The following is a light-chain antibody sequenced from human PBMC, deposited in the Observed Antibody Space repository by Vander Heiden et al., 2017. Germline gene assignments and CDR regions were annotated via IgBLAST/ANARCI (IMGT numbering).Light chain of an antibody. J-gene: IGLJ3*02. Sequence: QSVLTQPPSVSAAPEQEVTISCSGSSSNIGNNYVSWYQQLPGTAPKLLIYENNQRPSGIPDRVSGSKSGTSATLGITGLQTGDEADYYCGTWDSSLTGGLWVFGGGTKLTVL. CDR3: GTWDSSLTGGLWV. V-gene: IGLV1-51*02. CDR2: ENN. CDR1: SSNIGNNY.